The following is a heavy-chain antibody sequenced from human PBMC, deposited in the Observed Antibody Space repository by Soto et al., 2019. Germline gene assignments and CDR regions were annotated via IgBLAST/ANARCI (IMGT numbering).Heavy chain of an antibody. D-gene: IGHD2-2*01. Sequence: GGSLRLSCAASGFTFSSYGMHWVRQAPGKGLEWVALIWYDGSNKYYEDSVKGRLTISRDDSKNTLYLQMNSLRAEDTAVYYCARDPPGCSRTSCYSGGFDPWGQGTLVTVSS. CDR1: GFTFSSYG. V-gene: IGHV3-33*01. CDR2: IWYDGSNK. CDR3: ARDPPGCSRTSCYSGGFDP. J-gene: IGHJ5*02.